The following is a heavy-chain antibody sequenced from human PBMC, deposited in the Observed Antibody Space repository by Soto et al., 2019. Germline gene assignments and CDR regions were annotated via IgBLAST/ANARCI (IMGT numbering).Heavy chain of an antibody. Sequence: SETLSLTCAVYGGSFSGYYWNWIRQPPGKGLEWIGEIDHSGYTNYNPSLKSRVTISVDTSKNQFSLRLTSVTAAGTAVYYCARLWVVKAAKQGVWVDHRGQVTLVT. D-gene: IGHD2-2*01. CDR3: ARLWVVKAAKQGVWVDH. CDR2: IDHSGYT. J-gene: IGHJ5*02. V-gene: IGHV4-34*01. CDR1: GGSFSGYY.